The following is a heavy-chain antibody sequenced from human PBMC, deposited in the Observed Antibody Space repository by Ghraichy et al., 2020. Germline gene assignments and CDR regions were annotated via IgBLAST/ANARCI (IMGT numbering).Heavy chain of an antibody. J-gene: IGHJ4*02. Sequence: QTLSLPCAISGDSVSSNSAAWNWIRPSPSRGLEWLGRTYYRSKWYNDYAVSVKSRITINPDTSKNQFSLQLNSVTPEDTAVYYCARDRGSYPTGFDYWGQGTLVTVSS. CDR3: ARDRGSYPTGFDY. CDR2: TYYRSKWYN. CDR1: GDSVSSNSAA. D-gene: IGHD1-26*01. V-gene: IGHV6-1*01.